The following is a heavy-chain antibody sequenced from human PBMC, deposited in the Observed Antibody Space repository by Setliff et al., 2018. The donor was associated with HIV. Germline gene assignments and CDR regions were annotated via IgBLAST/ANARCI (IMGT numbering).Heavy chain of an antibody. J-gene: IGHJ5*02. CDR1: GGSISSSTPY. CDR3: ASFTVSRHYYDSSGHPTWFDT. CDR2: IFYSGST. Sequence: PSETLSLTCTVSGGSISSSTPYWAWIRQYPGRGLEWIGSIFYSGSTYYNPSLKSRVTISADTSKNHFSLKLRSVNASDTAVYYCASFTVSRHYYDSSGHPTWFDTLGQGTLVTVSS. V-gene: IGHV4-39*02. D-gene: IGHD3-22*01.